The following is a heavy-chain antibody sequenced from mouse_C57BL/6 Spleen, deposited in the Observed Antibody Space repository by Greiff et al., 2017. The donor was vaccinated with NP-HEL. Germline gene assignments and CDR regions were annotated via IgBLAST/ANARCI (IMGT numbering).Heavy chain of an antibody. D-gene: IGHD2-3*01. CDR1: GYTFTSYW. CDR2: IHPNSGST. V-gene: IGHV1-64*01. J-gene: IGHJ1*03. Sequence: VQLQQPGAELVKPGASVKLSCKASGYTFTSYWMHWVKQRPGQGLEWIGMIHPNSGSTNYNEKFKSKATLTVDKSSSTAYMQLSSLTSEDSAVYYGAREELDGDWYFDVWGTGTTVTVSS. CDR3: AREELDGDWYFDV.